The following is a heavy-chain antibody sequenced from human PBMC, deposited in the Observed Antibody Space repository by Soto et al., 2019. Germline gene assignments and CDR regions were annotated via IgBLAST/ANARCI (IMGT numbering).Heavy chain of an antibody. CDR1: GGSISSSSYY. CDR3: ARPRIAVAGTHFDY. Sequence: SETLSLTCTVSGGSISSSSYYWGGVRQPPGKGQEWIGGIYYSGSTYYNPSLKSRVTISVDTSKNQFSLKLSSVTAADTAVYYCARPRIAVAGTHFDYWGQGTLVTVSS. D-gene: IGHD6-19*01. J-gene: IGHJ4*02. V-gene: IGHV4-39*01. CDR2: IYYSGST.